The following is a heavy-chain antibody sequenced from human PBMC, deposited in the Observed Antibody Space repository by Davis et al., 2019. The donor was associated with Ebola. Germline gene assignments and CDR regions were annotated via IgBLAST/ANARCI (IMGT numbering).Heavy chain of an antibody. CDR2: ISSSSSTI. D-gene: IGHD5-18*01. Sequence: PGGSLRLSCAASGFTFSSYSMNWVRQAPGKGLEWVSYISSSSSTIYYADSVKGRFTISRDNAKNSLYLQMNSLRAEDTAVYYCARERWIQLWFNDYWGQGTLVTVSS. J-gene: IGHJ4*02. CDR3: ARERWIQLWFNDY. V-gene: IGHV3-48*04. CDR1: GFTFSSYS.